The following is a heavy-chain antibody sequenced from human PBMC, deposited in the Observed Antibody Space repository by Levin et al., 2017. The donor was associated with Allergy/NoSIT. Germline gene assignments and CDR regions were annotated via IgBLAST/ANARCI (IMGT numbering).Heavy chain of an antibody. D-gene: IGHD3/OR15-3a*01. Sequence: HAGGSLRLSCAASGFHFRSYWMHWVRQVPGKGLVWVSRISSDGRTTTYADSVKGRFTIYRDNDKNTLYLHMNSLRAEDTAVYYCASEYYGVWTGYYYDYWGQGTLVTVSS. J-gene: IGHJ4*02. V-gene: IGHV3-74*01. CDR1: GFHFRSYW. CDR2: ISSDGRTT. CDR3: ASEYYGVWTGYYYDY.